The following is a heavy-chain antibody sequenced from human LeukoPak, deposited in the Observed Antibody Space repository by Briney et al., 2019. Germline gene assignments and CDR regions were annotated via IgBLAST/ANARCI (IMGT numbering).Heavy chain of an antibody. J-gene: IGHJ2*01. D-gene: IGHD2-15*01. CDR1: GFTLSDYY. CDR2: MSSTGNTI. CDR3: ARSSSYSTYFDL. V-gene: IGHV3-11*04. Sequence: PGGSLRLSCAASGFTLSDYYMSWIRQAPGKGLEWISYMSSTGNTIYYAESVKGRFTVSRDSANNSMSLQMTSLRAEDSAVYYCARSSSYSTYFDLWGRDTLVTVSS.